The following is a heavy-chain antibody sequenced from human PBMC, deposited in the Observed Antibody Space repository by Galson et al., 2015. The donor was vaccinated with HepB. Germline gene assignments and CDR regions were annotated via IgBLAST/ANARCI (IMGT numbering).Heavy chain of an antibody. CDR1: GFIFRHHA. Sequence: SLRLSCAGSGFIFRHHAMAWIRQAPGKGLEWVSGINGRGSTRSYSDAVKGRFSISRDNSKDTVFLQMDNLRAEDPAVYYWVKEGLWFGGDWFDPWGQGAPVTV. CDR2: INGRGSTR. CDR3: VKEGLWFGGDWFDP. J-gene: IGHJ5*02. V-gene: IGHV3-23*01. D-gene: IGHD3-16*01.